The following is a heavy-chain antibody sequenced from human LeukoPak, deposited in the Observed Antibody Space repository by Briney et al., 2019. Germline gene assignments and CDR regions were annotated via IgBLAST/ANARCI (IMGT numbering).Heavy chain of an antibody. Sequence: ASVKVSCKASGYTFTSYGISWVRQAPGQGLEWMGWISAYNGNTNYAQKLQGKVTMTTDTSTSTAYMELRSLRSDDTAVYYCARDRLDAVFGVVISDYWGQGTLVTVSS. V-gene: IGHV1-18*01. CDR1: GYTFTSYG. CDR2: ISAYNGNT. J-gene: IGHJ4*02. D-gene: IGHD3-3*01. CDR3: ARDRLDAVFGVVISDY.